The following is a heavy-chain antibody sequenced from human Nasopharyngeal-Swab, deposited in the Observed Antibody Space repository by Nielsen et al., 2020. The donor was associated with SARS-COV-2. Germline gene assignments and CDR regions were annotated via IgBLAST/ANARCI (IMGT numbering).Heavy chain of an antibody. Sequence: GGSLRLSCAASGFTFSTYWMHWVRQPPGKGLLWVSRIDTDGTITDYADSVKGRFTISRDNAKNTLYLQMNSLRAEDTAVYYCARDVGGRDNYWGQGAPVTVSS. V-gene: IGHV3-74*01. CDR2: IDTDGTIT. CDR3: ARDVGGRDNY. CDR1: GFTFSTYW. D-gene: IGHD2-15*01. J-gene: IGHJ4*02.